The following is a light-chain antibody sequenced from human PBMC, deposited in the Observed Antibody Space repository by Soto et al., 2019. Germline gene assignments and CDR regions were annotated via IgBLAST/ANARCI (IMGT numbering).Light chain of an antibody. Sequence: DLQMTQSPSSLSASVGDRVTITCRASQGIRNDLGWYQQKPGKAPKRLIYAASSLQSRVPSRFSGSRSGTAFTLTTSNQQAEDSATYYRLQPHSYSSTFGPGTKVDIK. CDR2: AAS. CDR1: QGIRND. V-gene: IGKV1-17*02. CDR3: LQPHSYSST. J-gene: IGKJ3*01.